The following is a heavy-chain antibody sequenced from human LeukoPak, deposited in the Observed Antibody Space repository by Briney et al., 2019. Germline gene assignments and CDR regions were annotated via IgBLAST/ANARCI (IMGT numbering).Heavy chain of an antibody. CDR1: GFTFSSYA. Sequence: GGSLRLSCAASGFTFSSYAMHWVRQAPGKGLGWVAVISYDGSNKYYADSVKGRFTISRDNSKNTLYLQMNSLRAEDTAVYYCATDLGYTAYYDCWGGYSPRNYYYYGKDVWGQGTTVTVSS. CDR2: ISYDGSNK. CDR3: ATDLGYTAYYDCWGGYSPRNYYYYGKDV. J-gene: IGHJ6*02. V-gene: IGHV3-30-3*01. D-gene: IGHD3-3*01.